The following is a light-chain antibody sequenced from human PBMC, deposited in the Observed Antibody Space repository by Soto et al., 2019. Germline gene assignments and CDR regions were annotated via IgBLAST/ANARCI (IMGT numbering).Light chain of an antibody. J-gene: IGKJ1*01. CDR1: PSVTNY. Sequence: ESVLTQSAATLALSPGERATLSCRASPSVTNYLAWYQQKPGQPPRLLIYGAFNRAAGIPARVSGSGSGADFSLTISRLEPEDFAVYCCQQHHIRPQTFGLGTKVDIK. V-gene: IGKV3-11*01. CDR2: GAF. CDR3: QQHHIRPQT.